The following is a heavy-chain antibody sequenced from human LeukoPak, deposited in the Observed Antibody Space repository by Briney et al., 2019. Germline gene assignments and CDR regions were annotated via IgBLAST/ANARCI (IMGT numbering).Heavy chain of an antibody. Sequence: GGSLRLSCAASGFTFSRDNMNWVRQAPGKGLEWVSSISSSSTYIYYADSVKGRFTISRNNAKNSLHLQMNSLRAEDTAVYYCARGGGYSGDDLDAFDIWGEGTMVTVSS. D-gene: IGHD5-12*01. CDR3: ARGGGYSGDDLDAFDI. CDR2: ISSSSTYI. J-gene: IGHJ3*02. CDR1: GFTFSRDN. V-gene: IGHV3-21*01.